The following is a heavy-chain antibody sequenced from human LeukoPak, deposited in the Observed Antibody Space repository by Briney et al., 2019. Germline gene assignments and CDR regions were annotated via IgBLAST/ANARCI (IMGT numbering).Heavy chain of an antibody. CDR1: GFTFSSYG. Sequence: PGGSLRLSCAASGFTFSSYGMHWVRQAPGKGLEWVAFIRYDGSSKYYADSVKGRFTISRDNSKNTLYLQMNSLRAEDTAVYYCATEVPHQDPPNWGQGTLVTVSS. D-gene: IGHD2-2*01. J-gene: IGHJ4*02. CDR3: ATEVPHQDPPN. CDR2: IRYDGSSK. V-gene: IGHV3-30*02.